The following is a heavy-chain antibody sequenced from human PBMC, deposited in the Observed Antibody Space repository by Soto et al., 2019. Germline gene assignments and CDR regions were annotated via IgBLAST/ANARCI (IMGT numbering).Heavy chain of an antibody. CDR1: GGSISVYY. D-gene: IGHD1-26*01. V-gene: IGHV4-59*01. Sequence: QAQLQESGPGQVKPSETLSLTCTISGGSISVYYWSWVRQPPGHELEWIGYIYASGSPYYNPSLRSRVTISADTSKNQISLKLTSPTAADTAVYYCARGVGSSPPRYWGRGTLVTVSS. CDR2: IYASGSP. J-gene: IGHJ4*02. CDR3: ARGVGSSPPRY.